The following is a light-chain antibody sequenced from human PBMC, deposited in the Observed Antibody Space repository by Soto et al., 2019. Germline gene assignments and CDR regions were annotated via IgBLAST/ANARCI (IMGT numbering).Light chain of an antibody. J-gene: IGLJ1*01. Sequence: SVLTQPASVSGSPGQSITISCTGTSSDVGSYNLVSWYQQHPGKAPKLMIYEGSKRPSGVSIRFSGSKSGNTASLTISGLQAENEADYYCCSYAGSSTFYVFGTGTKVTVL. CDR2: EGS. CDR1: SSDVGSYNL. CDR3: CSYAGSSTFYV. V-gene: IGLV2-23*01.